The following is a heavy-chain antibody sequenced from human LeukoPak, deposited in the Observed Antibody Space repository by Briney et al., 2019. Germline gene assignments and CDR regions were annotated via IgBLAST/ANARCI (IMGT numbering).Heavy chain of an antibody. V-gene: IGHV1-2*02. CDR3: ARVGTIFGVVIIWYFDL. CDR2: INPNSGGT. Sequence: ASVKVSCKASGYTFTGYYMHWVRQAPGQGLEWMGWINPNSGGTNYAQKFQGRVTMTRDTSISTAYMELSRLRSDDTAVYYCARVGTIFGVVIIWYFDLWGRGSLVTVCS. D-gene: IGHD3-3*01. CDR1: GYTFTGYY. J-gene: IGHJ2*01.